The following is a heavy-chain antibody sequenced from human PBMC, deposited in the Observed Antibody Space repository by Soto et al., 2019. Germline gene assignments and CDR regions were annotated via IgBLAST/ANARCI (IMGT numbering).Heavy chain of an antibody. D-gene: IGHD3-10*01. CDR3: VRGYYYGSGSLHGFDP. V-gene: IGHV4-30-4*01. Sequence: QLQLQESGPGLVKPSQTLSLTCTVSGGSINNGHFYWGWIRQPPGKGLECIGYDYFTGTTYLNPSIKSRINMSFATSKTQCSLNLSSVTAADTDFYYFVRGYYYGSGSLHGFDPWGQGTLVTVSS. CDR2: DYFTGTT. J-gene: IGHJ5*02. CDR1: GGSINNGHFY.